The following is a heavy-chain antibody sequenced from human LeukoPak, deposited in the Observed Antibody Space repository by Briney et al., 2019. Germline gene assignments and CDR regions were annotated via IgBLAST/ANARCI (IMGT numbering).Heavy chain of an antibody. CDR1: GFTFNCA. CDR3: ATGQSGTYPRVHFDY. V-gene: IGHV3-23*01. Sequence: QPGGSLRLSCAASGFTFNCAMSWVRQAPGKGLEWVSSISGSGGSTYYADSVKGRFTISRDNSKNTLYLQMNSLRAEDTAVYYCATGQSGTYPRVHFDYWGQGTLVTVSS. D-gene: IGHD1-26*01. CDR2: ISGSGGST. J-gene: IGHJ4*02.